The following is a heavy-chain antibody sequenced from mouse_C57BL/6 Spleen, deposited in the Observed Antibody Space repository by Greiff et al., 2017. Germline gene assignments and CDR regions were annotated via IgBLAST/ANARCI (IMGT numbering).Heavy chain of an antibody. V-gene: IGHV3-6*01. Sequence: EVQRVASGPGLVKPSQSLSLTCSVTGYSITSGYYWNWIRQFPGNKLEWLGYISYDGSNNYKPSLKNRISIARESSKNQFFLKLNSVTTEYTATYYGAGVYYSNYDYWGQGTTLTVSS. CDR1: GYSITSGYY. J-gene: IGHJ2*01. CDR2: ISYDGSN. CDR3: AGVYYSNYDY. D-gene: IGHD2-5*01.